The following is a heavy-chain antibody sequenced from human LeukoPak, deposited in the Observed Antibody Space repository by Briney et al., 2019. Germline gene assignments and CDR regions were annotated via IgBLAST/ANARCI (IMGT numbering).Heavy chain of an antibody. J-gene: IGHJ4*02. CDR1: GGSMSSSNYY. CDR3: ARYCTSTTCILRGFDY. CDR2: IYDSEST. V-gene: IGHV4-39*01. Sequence: SETLSLTCTVSGGSMSSSNYYWGWIRQPPGKGLEWIGSIYDSESTYYNPSLKSRVTISVDTSKRQFSLKLSSVTATDTAVYYCARYCTSTTCILRGFDYWGQGTLVTVSS. D-gene: IGHD2-2*01.